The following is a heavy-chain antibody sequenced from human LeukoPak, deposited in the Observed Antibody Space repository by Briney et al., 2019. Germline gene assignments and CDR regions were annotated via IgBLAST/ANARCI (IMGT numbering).Heavy chain of an antibody. V-gene: IGHV3-30*18. Sequence: GGSLGLSCAASGFTFSSYDMHWVRQAPGKGLEWVAAISQDGRITVYTESVKGRFTISRDNSKNTLYLQMNSLRAEDTAVYYCAKFGGVGAGYWGQGTLVTVSS. J-gene: IGHJ4*02. CDR1: GFTFSSYD. CDR2: ISQDGRIT. D-gene: IGHD3-16*01. CDR3: AKFGGVGAGY.